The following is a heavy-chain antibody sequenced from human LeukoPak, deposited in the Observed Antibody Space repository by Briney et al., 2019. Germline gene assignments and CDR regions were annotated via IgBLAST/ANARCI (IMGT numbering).Heavy chain of an antibody. D-gene: IGHD6-13*01. CDR1: GFTFSSYG. J-gene: IGHJ4*02. CDR2: IRYDGSNK. V-gene: IGHV3-30*02. Sequence: PGGSLRLSCAASGFTFSSYGMHWVRQAPGKGLEWVAFIRYDGSNKYYADSVKGRFTISRDNSKNTLYLQMNSLRAEDTAMYYCYIAAAVESSVDYWGQGTMVIVSS. CDR3: YIAAAVESSVDY.